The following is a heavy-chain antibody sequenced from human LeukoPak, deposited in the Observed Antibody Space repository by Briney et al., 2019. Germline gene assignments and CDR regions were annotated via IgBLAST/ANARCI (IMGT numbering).Heavy chain of an antibody. V-gene: IGHV4-30-2*01. D-gene: IGHD5-24*01. CDR2: IYHSGST. CDR3: ARLRVEGYYFDY. J-gene: IGHJ4*02. Sequence: PSETLSLTCTVSGGSISSGGYYWSWIRQPSGKGLEWIGYIYHSGSTYYNPSLKSRVTISVDRSKNQFSLKLSSVTAADTAVYYCARLRVEGYYFDYWGQGTLVTVSS. CDR1: GGSISSGGYY.